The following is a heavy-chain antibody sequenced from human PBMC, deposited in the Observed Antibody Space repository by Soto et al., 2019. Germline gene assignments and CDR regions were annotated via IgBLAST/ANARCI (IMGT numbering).Heavy chain of an antibody. Sequence: EVQLVESGGGLIQPGGSLRLSCAASGFTVSSNYMSWVRQAPGKGLEWVSVIYSGGSTYYADSVKGRFTISRDNSKNTLYLQMNSLRAEDTAVYYCAREGGYGLKGYWYGMDVWGQGTTVTVSS. CDR2: IYSGGST. V-gene: IGHV3-53*01. J-gene: IGHJ6*02. D-gene: IGHD5-12*01. CDR1: GFTVSSNY. CDR3: AREGGYGLKGYWYGMDV.